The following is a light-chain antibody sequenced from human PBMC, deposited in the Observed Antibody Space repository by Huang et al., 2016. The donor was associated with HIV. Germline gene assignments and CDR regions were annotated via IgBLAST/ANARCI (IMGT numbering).Light chain of an antibody. V-gene: IGKV3-20*01. J-gene: IGKJ3*01. CDR3: QQYGSSPRFT. CDR1: QSVSSSY. CDR2: VAS. Sequence: ELVLTQSPGTLSLSPGESATLSCRASQSVSSSYLAWYQQKPGQAPRLLISVASSSATGIPDTCSGSGSGTDFTLTISGLEPGDVAVYYCQQYGSSPRFTFGPGTKVDIK.